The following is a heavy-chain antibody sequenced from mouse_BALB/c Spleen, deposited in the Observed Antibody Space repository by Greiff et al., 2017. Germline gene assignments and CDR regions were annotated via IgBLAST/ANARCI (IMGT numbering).Heavy chain of an antibody. Sequence: VQLQESGPSLVQPSQCLSITCTVSGFSLTSYGVHWVRQSPGKGLEWLGVIWRGGSTDYNAAFMSRLSITKDNSKSQVFFKMNSLQAADTAIYYCANKGYGPYAMDYWGQGTSVTVSS. J-gene: IGHJ4*01. D-gene: IGHD1-1*01. V-gene: IGHV2-5-1*01. CDR1: GFSLTSYG. CDR3: ANKGYGPYAMDY. CDR2: IWRGGST.